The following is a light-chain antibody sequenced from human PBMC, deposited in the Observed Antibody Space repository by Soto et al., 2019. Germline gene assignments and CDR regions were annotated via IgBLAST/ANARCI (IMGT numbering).Light chain of an antibody. V-gene: IGLV2-14*03. CDR1: SSDVGGYNF. CDR2: DVS. Sequence: QSVLTQPASVSGSPGQSITISCTGTSSDVGGYNFVSWYQQHPGKAPKLMIYDVSNRPSGVSNRFSGSKSGNTASLTISGLQAEDEADYYCTSYTSTNTQLFGGGTKVTVL. J-gene: IGLJ2*01. CDR3: TSYTSTNTQL.